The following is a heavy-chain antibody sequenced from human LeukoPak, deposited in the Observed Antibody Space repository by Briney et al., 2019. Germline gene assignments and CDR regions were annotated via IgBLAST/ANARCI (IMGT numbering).Heavy chain of an antibody. Sequence: SETLSLTCTVSGDSLSGYYCSWVRQPPGKGLEWIGYINHSGAPKSNPSLKSRVTMSEDTSTSLFSLNLSSVTAADTAVYYCARHSSSAWYYYFDYWGQGTLVAVSS. J-gene: IGHJ4*02. CDR1: GDSLSGYY. CDR3: ARHSSSAWYYYFDY. V-gene: IGHV4-59*01. D-gene: IGHD6-19*01. CDR2: INHSGAP.